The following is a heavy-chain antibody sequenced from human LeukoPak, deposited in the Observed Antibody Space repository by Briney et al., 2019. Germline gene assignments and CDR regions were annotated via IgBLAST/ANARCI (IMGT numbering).Heavy chain of an antibody. J-gene: IGHJ4*02. CDR2: ISFDGGNK. CDR1: GFTFNAYS. CDR3: ARGIYSYDLDY. V-gene: IGHV3-30-3*01. Sequence: GGSLRLSCAASGFTFNAYSMHWVRQAPGKGLEWVALISFDGGNKFYADSVKGRFTISRDNAKNSLYLQMNSLSVEDTAVYYCARGIYSYDLDYWGQGTLVTVSS. D-gene: IGHD5-18*01.